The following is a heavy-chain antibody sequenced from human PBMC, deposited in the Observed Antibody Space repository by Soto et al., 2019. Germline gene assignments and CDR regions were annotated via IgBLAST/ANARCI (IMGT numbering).Heavy chain of an antibody. CDR1: GGSFSGYY. J-gene: IGHJ5*02. CDR2: INHSGST. V-gene: IGHV4-34*01. Sequence: QVQLQQWGAGLLKPSETLSLTCAVYGGSFSGYYWSWIRQPPGKGLEWIGEINHSGSTNYNPSVKSRVTISVDTSKNQFSLKLSSVTAADTAVYYCARHYGDGWFDPWGQGTLVTVSS. CDR3: ARHYGDGWFDP. D-gene: IGHD4-17*01.